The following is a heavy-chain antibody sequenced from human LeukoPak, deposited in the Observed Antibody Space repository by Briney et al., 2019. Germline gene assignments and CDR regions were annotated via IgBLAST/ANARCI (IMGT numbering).Heavy chain of an antibody. CDR2: VNRDGGET. Sequence: GGSLRLSCAASGFTLSNHWMTWVRQVPGRGPEWVANVNRDGGETYYLDSVKGRFTISKGNAKNSLYLQMNSLRAEDTALYHCARNNGMDVWGQGTTVIVSS. CDR3: ARNNGMDV. J-gene: IGHJ6*02. V-gene: IGHV3-7*03. CDR1: GFTLSNHW.